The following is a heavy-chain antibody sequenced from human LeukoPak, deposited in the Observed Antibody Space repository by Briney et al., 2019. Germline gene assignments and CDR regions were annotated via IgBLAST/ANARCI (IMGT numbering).Heavy chain of an antibody. CDR2: INPNSGGT. CDR3: ARDLGNYYYGMDV. J-gene: IGHJ6*02. V-gene: IGHV1-2*02. Sequence: EASVKVSCKASGYTFTGYYMHWVRQAPGQGLEWMGWINPNSGGTNYAQKFQGRVTMTRDTSISTAYMELSRLRSDDTAVYYCARDLGNYYYGMDVWGQGTTVTVSS. CDR1: GYTFTGYY.